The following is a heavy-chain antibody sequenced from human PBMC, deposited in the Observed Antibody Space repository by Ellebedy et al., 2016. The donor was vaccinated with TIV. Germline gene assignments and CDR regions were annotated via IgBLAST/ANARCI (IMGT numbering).Heavy chain of an antibody. CDR2: NNRDGNS. CDR3: ARGYYDSLSGYFDAFYF. V-gene: IGHV4-34*01. D-gene: IGHD3-9*01. J-gene: IGHJ3*01. Sequence: SETLSLXFAVPAGCSSGYYWNWIRQPPGKGLEWIGENNRDGNSNYNPSLKSRVTISIDTSKNQFSLKLTSVTAADTAVYYCARGYYDSLSGYFDAFYFWGQGTKVTVSS. CDR1: AGCSSGYY.